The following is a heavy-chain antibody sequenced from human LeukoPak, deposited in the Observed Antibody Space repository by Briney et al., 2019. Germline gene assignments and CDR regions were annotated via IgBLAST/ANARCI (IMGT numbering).Heavy chain of an antibody. CDR3: GRVYSTIFGVDRNWFDP. V-gene: IGHV3-21*01. CDR2: ISSSSSYI. D-gene: IGHD3-3*01. CDR1: GFTFSSYS. J-gene: IGHJ5*02. Sequence: PGGSLRLSCAASGFTFSSYSMNWVRQAPGKGLEWVSSISSSSSYIYYADSVRGRFTISRDNAKNSLYLQMNSLRAEDTAVYYCGRVYSTIFGVDRNWFDPWGQGTLVTVSS.